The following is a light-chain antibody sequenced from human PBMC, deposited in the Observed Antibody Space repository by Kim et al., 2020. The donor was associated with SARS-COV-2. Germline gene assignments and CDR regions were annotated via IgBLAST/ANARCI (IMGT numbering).Light chain of an antibody. V-gene: IGKV1-39*01. Sequence: SVVYRVTTTCRASRSVRSYLDWSPQRPGKAHKLLIYAASSLQSGVPSRFSGSGSGTDFTLTISSLQPEDFATYYCQQSYSTPPLTFGGGTKVDIK. CDR3: QQSYSTPPLT. J-gene: IGKJ4*01. CDR2: AAS. CDR1: RSVRSY.